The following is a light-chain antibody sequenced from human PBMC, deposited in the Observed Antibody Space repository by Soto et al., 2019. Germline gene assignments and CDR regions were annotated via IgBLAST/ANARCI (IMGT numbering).Light chain of an antibody. V-gene: IGKV1-5*01. CDR2: DAS. CDR3: QQYACLGT. Sequence: DIQMTHSPSTLSASVGDRVTLTCGASQSISSWLAWYQQKPGRAPTLLIYDASSLESGVPSRFIGSGSGTEFTLTISIQPPDDVVTYCWQQYACLGTFGPGTKVDIK. CDR1: QSISSW. J-gene: IGKJ3*01.